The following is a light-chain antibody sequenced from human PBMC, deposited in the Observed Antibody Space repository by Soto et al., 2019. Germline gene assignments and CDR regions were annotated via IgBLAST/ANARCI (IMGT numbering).Light chain of an antibody. CDR1: QGIRSN. J-gene: IGKJ5*01. CDR2: IAS. CDR3: HQFNSYPVT. Sequence: DIQLTQSPSFLSASVGDRVTITCRASQGIRSNLAWYQQKPGRAPKLLMYIASTLQTGIPSRFSGSGSGTEFTLTINSLQTEDFAAYYCHQFNSYPVTFGQGTRVEIK. V-gene: IGKV1-9*01.